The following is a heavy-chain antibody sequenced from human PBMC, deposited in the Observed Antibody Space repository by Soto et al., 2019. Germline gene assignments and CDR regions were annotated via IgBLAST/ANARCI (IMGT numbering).Heavy chain of an antibody. CDR2: MYNTGST. J-gene: IGHJ6*02. CDR1: GGSISGYY. V-gene: IGHV4-59*01. CDR3: ARDLWGYCGTDCYPLDV. D-gene: IGHD2-21*02. Sequence: SETLSLTCTVSGGSISGYYWSWIRQPPGKGLEWIGYMYNTGSTVYNPSFKSRVTISVDTSKIQFSLKLNSVTAADTAVYYCARDLWGYCGTDCYPLDVWGQGTTVTV.